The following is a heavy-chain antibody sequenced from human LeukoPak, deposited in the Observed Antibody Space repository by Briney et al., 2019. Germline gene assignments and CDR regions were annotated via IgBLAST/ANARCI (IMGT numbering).Heavy chain of an antibody. V-gene: IGHV3-33*01. J-gene: IGHJ6*02. CDR1: GFTFSSYG. Sequence: PGRSLRLSCAASGFTFSSYGMQWVRQAPGKGLEWVAVIWYDGSNKYYADSVKGRFTISRDNSKNTLYLQMNSLRAEDTAVYYCARSSRNYDILTGYYIDYGMDVWGQGTTVTVSS. D-gene: IGHD3-9*01. CDR3: ARSSRNYDILTGYYIDYGMDV. CDR2: IWYDGSNK.